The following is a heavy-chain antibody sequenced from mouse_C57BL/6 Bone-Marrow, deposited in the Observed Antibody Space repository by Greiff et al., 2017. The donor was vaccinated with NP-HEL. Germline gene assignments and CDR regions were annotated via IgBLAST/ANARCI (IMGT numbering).Heavy chain of an antibody. CDR3: ARRGDYEGHWYFDV. CDR1: EYEFPSHD. J-gene: IGHJ1*03. Sequence: EVQRVESGGGLVQPGESLKLSCESNEYEFPSHDMSWVRKTPEKRLELVAAINRDGGSTYYPDTMERRFILSRDNTKKTLYLQMSSLRSEDTALYYCARRGDYEGHWYFDVWGTGTTVTVSS. V-gene: IGHV5-2*01. CDR2: INRDGGST. D-gene: IGHD2-4*01.